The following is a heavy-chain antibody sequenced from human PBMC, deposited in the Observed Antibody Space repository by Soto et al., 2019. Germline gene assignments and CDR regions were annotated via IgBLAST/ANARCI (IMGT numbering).Heavy chain of an antibody. J-gene: IGHJ6*03. V-gene: IGHV5-51*01. CDR1: GYNFTNYW. CDR2: IYPANADT. Sequence: GESLKISCKSSGYNFTNYWIAWVRQMPGRGLEWMGIIYPANADTRYSPSFQGQVTISADQSTSTAYLQWSSLKASDTAFYYCAREGVRGINYYYYMDVWGKGSTVTVAS. CDR3: AREGVRGINYYYYMDV. D-gene: IGHD3-10*01.